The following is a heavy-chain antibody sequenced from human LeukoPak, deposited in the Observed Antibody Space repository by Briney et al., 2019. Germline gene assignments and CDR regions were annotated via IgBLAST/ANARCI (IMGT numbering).Heavy chain of an antibody. Sequence: PSETLSLTCTVSGGSISSSSYYWGWIRQPPGKGLEWIGSIYYSGSTYYNPSLKSRVTMSVDTSKNQFSLKLSSVTAADTAVYYCAREPPIYGGYMYYFDYWGQGTLVTVSS. V-gene: IGHV4-39*07. CDR1: GGSISSSSYY. D-gene: IGHD5-12*01. CDR3: AREPPIYGGYMYYFDY. CDR2: IYYSGST. J-gene: IGHJ4*02.